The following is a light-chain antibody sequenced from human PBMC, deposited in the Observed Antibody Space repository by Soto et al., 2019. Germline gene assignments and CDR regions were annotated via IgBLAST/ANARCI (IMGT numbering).Light chain of an antibody. CDR2: KAS. V-gene: IGKV1-5*03. J-gene: IGKJ1*01. CDR1: QSISNW. Sequence: DIQMTQSPSTLSASVGDRVIITCRASQSISNWLAWYQQKPGKAPKLLIYKASSLESGVPSRFSGSGSGTEFALPISSLQPDDFATYYCQQYNDYSRTFGQGTKVE. CDR3: QQYNDYSRT.